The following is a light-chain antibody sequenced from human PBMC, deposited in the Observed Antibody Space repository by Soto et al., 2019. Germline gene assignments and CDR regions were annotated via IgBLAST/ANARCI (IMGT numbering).Light chain of an antibody. J-gene: IGKJ1*01. Sequence: EIVMTQSPATLSVSPGERVTLSCRASQSVRTRLAWYQQKSGQSPRLLIYGASTRATGIPARFSGSGSGTEFTLTISSLQSEDFGLYYCHQYNTFWTFGQGTKVDIK. CDR1: QSVRTR. CDR3: HQYNTFWT. V-gene: IGKV3-15*01. CDR2: GAS.